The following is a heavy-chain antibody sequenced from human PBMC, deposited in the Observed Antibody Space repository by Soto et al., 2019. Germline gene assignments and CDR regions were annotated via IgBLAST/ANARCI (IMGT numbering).Heavy chain of an antibody. J-gene: IGHJ5*02. Sequence: QAHLVESGGGVVQPGTSLRLSCAASGVSFNSYDMHWVRQAPGKGPEWVAIISYDGSNTYYSDSVRGRFTISRDNSKYTLYLQMHSLRSEDTAIYYCARISRYCSGGDCHAWGQGTQVTVSS. CDR2: ISYDGSNT. V-gene: IGHV3-30*03. D-gene: IGHD2-15*01. CDR3: ARISRYCSGGDCHA. CDR1: GVSFNSYD.